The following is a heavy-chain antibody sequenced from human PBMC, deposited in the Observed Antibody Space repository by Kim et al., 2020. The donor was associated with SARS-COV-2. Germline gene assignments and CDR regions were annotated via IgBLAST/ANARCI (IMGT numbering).Heavy chain of an antibody. CDR1: GYTFTGYY. D-gene: IGHD1-26*01. V-gene: IGHV1-2*02. J-gene: IGHJ4*02. CDR3: ATIQDSGSYYLDY. CDR2: INPNSGGT. Sequence: ASVKVSCKASGYTFTGYYMHWVRQAPGQGLEWMGWINPNSGGTNYAQKFQGRVTMTRDTSISTAYMELSRLRSDDTAVYYCATIQDSGSYYLDYWGQGTLVTVSS.